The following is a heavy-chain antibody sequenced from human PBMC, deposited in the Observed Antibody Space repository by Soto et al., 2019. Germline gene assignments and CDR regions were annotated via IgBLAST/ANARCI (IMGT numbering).Heavy chain of an antibody. CDR1: GYTFTSYY. D-gene: IGHD6-19*01. CDR2: INPSGGST. Sequence: ASVKVSCKASGYTFTSYYMHWVRQAPGQGLEWMGIINPSGGSTSYAHKFQGRATMTRDTSTSTVYMELSSLRSEDTAVYYCARDGDQVGGTEHSFGCWRQGSLFTVSS. J-gene: IGHJ4*02. V-gene: IGHV1-46*01. CDR3: ARDGDQVGGTEHSFGC.